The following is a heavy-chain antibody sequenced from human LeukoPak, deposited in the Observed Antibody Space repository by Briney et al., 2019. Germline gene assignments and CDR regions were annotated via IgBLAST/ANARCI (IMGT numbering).Heavy chain of an antibody. V-gene: IGHV3-23*01. Sequence: GGSLRLPCAASGFTFSSYAMSWVRQAPGKGLEWVSAISGSGGSTYYADSVKGRFTISRDNSKNTLYLQMNSLRAEDTAVYYCAKDLYAYYDSSGYSAHAFDIWGQGTMVTVSS. CDR1: GFTFSSYA. D-gene: IGHD3-22*01. J-gene: IGHJ3*02. CDR3: AKDLYAYYDSSGYSAHAFDI. CDR2: ISGSGGST.